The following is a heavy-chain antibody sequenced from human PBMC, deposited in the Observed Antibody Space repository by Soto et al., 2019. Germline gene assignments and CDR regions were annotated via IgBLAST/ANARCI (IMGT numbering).Heavy chain of an antibody. Sequence: EVQLVESGGGWVQPGRSLRLSCAASGFSFDDYAMHWVRQGHGNGLEWVSGVSWSSGTIVYADPVKGRVTNSRDNAKNALYLEMNSLGAEDTALYYCAKGFCSSAKCYSYSYMDVWGEGTTVTVSS. CDR2: VSWSSGTI. J-gene: IGHJ6*03. CDR1: GFSFDDYA. V-gene: IGHV3-9*01. D-gene: IGHD2-2*01. CDR3: AKGFCSSAKCYSYSYMDV.